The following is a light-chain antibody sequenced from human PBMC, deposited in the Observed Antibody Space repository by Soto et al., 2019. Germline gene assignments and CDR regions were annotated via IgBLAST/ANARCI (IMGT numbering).Light chain of an antibody. CDR3: QQYNNWSPYT. Sequence: EIVMTQSPATLSVSPGGRATLSCRASQSVSSNLVWYQQTPGQAPRLLIYEASTRATGIPARFSGSGSGTEFTLTITSLQSEDFAVYYCQQYNNWSPYTFGQGTKVDIK. V-gene: IGKV3-15*01. CDR1: QSVSSN. J-gene: IGKJ1*01. CDR2: EAS.